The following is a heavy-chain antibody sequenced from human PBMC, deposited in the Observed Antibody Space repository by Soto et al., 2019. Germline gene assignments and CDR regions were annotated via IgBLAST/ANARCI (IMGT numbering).Heavy chain of an antibody. CDR2: ISSSSSYT. V-gene: IGHV3-11*06. D-gene: IGHD3-3*01. J-gene: IGHJ6*02. CDR3: ARGDYDFWSGSYYYYGMDV. CDR1: GFTFSDYY. Sequence: QVQLVESGGGLVKPGGSLRLSCAASGFTFSDYYMSWIRQAPGKGLEWVSYISSSSSYTNYADSVKGRFSISRDNAKNSLYLQMNSLRAEDTAVYYCARGDYDFWSGSYYYYGMDVWGQGTTVTVSS.